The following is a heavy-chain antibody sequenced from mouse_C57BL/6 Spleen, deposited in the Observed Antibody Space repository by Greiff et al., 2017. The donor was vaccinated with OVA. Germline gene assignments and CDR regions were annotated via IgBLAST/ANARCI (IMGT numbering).Heavy chain of an antibody. CDR3: ANIYYGTRWYFDV. D-gene: IGHD2-1*01. CDR2: IYPGRGST. Sequence: QVQLQQPGAELVKPGASVKMSCKASGYTFTSYWITWVKQRPGQGLEWIGDIYPGRGSTNYHEKFKSKATLTVDTSSSTAYMQISSRTSEDSAVDYCANIYYGTRWYFDVWGTGTTVTVSS. V-gene: IGHV1-55*01. CDR1: GYTFTSYW. J-gene: IGHJ1*03.